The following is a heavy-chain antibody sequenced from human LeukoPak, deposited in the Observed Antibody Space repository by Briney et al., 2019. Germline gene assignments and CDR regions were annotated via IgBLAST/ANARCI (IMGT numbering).Heavy chain of an antibody. CDR3: ARDGGGWTYFDY. Sequence: PGGSLRLSCAASGLSFDNYWMVWVRQAPGKGLEGVANIKPDGSEKYYVDSVKGRFTISRDNAKNSLYLQMNSLRGDDAAVYYCARDGGGWTYFDYWGQGTLVTVSS. D-gene: IGHD6-19*01. J-gene: IGHJ4*02. CDR2: IKPDGSEK. V-gene: IGHV3-7*04. CDR1: GLSFDNYW.